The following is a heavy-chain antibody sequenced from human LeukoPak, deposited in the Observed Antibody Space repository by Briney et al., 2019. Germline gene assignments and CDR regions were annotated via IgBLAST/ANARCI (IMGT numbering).Heavy chain of an antibody. CDR1: GGSISSDNW. CDR3: VTRNYYDSTGYFNY. Sequence: SETLSLTCSVSGGSISSDNWWTWVRQPPGKGLEWIGEVYHRGSTNYNPILKSRVSMSVDKSKNQFPLKLSSVIAADTAVYYCVTRNYYDSTGYFNYWGQGTLVTVSS. V-gene: IGHV4-4*02. D-gene: IGHD3-22*01. J-gene: IGHJ4*02. CDR2: VYHRGST.